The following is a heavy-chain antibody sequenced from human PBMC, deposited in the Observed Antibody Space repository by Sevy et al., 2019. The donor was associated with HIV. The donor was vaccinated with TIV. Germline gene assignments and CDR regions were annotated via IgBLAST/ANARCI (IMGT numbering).Heavy chain of an antibody. J-gene: IGHJ3*02. Sequence: GGSLRLSCAVSGFTLSSHSMNWVRQAPGKGLEWLSHIRGEDENKYYADSVQGRFTISRDDASNSVHLQMNSLRDEDTAVYYCARGGNPGQAASDIWGQGTVVTVSS. CDR2: IRGEDENK. CDR1: GFTLSSHS. V-gene: IGHV3-48*02. CDR3: ARGGNPGQAASDI.